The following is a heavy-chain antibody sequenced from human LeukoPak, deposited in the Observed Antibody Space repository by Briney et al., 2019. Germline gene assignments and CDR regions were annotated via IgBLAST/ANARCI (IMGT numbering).Heavy chain of an antibody. CDR1: GYTFTSYG. CDR3: ARPLYSSSSMGFDY. V-gene: IGHV1-18*01. D-gene: IGHD6-13*01. Sequence: ASVKVSCKASGYTFTSYGISWVRQAPGQGLEWMGWISACNGNTNYAQKLQGRVTMTTDTSTSTAYMELRSLRSDDTAVYYCARPLYSSSSMGFDYWGQGTLVTVSS. CDR2: ISACNGNT. J-gene: IGHJ4*02.